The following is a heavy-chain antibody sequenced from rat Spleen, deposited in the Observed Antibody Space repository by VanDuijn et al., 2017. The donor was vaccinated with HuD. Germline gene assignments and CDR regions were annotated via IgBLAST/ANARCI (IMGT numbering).Heavy chain of an antibody. CDR2: ISYDGGST. Sequence: VQLKESGPGLVQPSQTLSLTCTVSGFSLRNYGVIWVRQAPTKGLEWVASISYDGGSTYYRDSVKGRFTISRDNAKSSLYLQMDSLRSEDTATYYCTTGSTYYYYFDYWGQGVMVTVSS. CDR1: GFSLRNYG. CDR3: TTGSTYYYYFDY. V-gene: IGHV5-20*01. J-gene: IGHJ2*01. D-gene: IGHD1-12*02.